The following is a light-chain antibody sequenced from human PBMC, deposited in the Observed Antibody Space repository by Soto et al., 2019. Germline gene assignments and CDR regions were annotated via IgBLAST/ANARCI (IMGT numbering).Light chain of an antibody. Sequence: DVEVTQSPSSLSASVGDRVIITCRASQSIRKYLNWYQHKPGKVPTLLIYKASSLQSGVPSRFSGSGSGTEFTLTISRLEPEDFAVYYCQQYGSSSWTFGQGTKV. V-gene: IGKV1-5*03. CDR1: QSIRKY. CDR2: KAS. CDR3: QQYGSSSWT. J-gene: IGKJ1*01.